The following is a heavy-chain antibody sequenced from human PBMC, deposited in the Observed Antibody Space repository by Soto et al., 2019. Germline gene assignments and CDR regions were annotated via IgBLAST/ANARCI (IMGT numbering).Heavy chain of an antibody. CDR2: ISAYNGNT. CDR1: GYTFTSYG. D-gene: IGHD6-6*01. CDR3: ARAPGSSSRPLVFDY. Sequence: ASVKVSCKASGYTFTSYGISWVRQAPGQGLEWMGWISAYNGNTNYAQKLQGRVTMTTDTSTSTAYMELRSLRSDDTAVYYCARAPGSSSRPLVFDYWGQGTLVTLSS. J-gene: IGHJ4*02. V-gene: IGHV1-18*01.